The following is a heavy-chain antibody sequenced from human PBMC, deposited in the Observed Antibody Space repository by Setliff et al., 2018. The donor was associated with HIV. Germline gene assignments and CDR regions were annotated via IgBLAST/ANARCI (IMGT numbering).Heavy chain of an antibody. V-gene: IGHV4-4*08. CDR3: ARGRSFYDPGGFDY. Sequence: PSETLSLTCTVSGGSISSYYWSWIRQPPGPGLEWSGYIYTSGSTNYSPSLKRRVPISGDTSKNQFSLKLSSETAADTAVYYCARGRSFYDPGGFDYWGQGTQVTVSS. CDR2: IYTSGST. CDR1: GGSISSYY. J-gene: IGHJ4*02. D-gene: IGHD3-22*01.